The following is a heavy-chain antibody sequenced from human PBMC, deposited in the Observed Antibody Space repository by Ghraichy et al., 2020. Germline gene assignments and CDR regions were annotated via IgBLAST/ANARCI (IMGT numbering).Heavy chain of an antibody. CDR3: AGGGRVMVRGVIKTNFDY. D-gene: IGHD3-10*01. V-gene: IGHV4-34*01. CDR2: INHSGST. Sequence: SQTLSLTCAVYGGSFSGYYWSWIRQPPGKGLEWNGEINHSGSTNYNPSLKSRVTISVDTSKNQFSLKLSSVTAADTAVYYCAGGGRVMVRGVIKTNFDYWGEVTLVTVS. CDR1: GGSFSGYY. J-gene: IGHJ4*02.